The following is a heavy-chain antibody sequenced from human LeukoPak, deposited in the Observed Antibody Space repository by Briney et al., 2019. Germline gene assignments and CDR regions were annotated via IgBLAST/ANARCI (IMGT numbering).Heavy chain of an antibody. V-gene: IGHV3-74*01. CDR1: GFTFSTYA. D-gene: IGHD6-19*01. Sequence: GGSLRLSCAASGFTFSTYAMAWVRQAPGKGLVWVSRTSPDGSSTSYADSVKGRFTISRDNAKNTLYLQMNSLRAEDTAVYYCVRVRGAVAATPLEFDYWGQGSLVTVSS. J-gene: IGHJ4*02. CDR3: VRVRGAVAATPLEFDY. CDR2: TSPDGSST.